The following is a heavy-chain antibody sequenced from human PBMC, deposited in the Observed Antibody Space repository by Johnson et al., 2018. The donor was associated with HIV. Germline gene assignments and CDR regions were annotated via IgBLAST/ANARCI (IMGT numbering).Heavy chain of an antibody. Sequence: QVQLVESGGGVVQPGGSLRLSCAASAFTFSSYAIHWVRQAPGKGLEWVAFIHYDGNNKYYADSVKGRFTISRDNSKNTLYLQMNSLRAEDTAVYYCAREEGGYYDSSGYYYVGAFDIWGQGTMVTVSS. D-gene: IGHD3-22*01. CDR3: AREEGGYYDSSGYYYVGAFDI. V-gene: IGHV3-30*02. CDR2: IHYDGNNK. CDR1: AFTFSSYA. J-gene: IGHJ3*02.